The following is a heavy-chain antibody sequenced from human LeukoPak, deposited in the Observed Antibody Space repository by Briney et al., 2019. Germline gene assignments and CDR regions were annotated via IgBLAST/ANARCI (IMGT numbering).Heavy chain of an antibody. CDR2: ISGSGGST. D-gene: IGHD1-14*01. J-gene: IGHJ4*02. CDR3: AKADSARGVTLKTTIDY. Sequence: PGGSLRLSCAASGFTFSSYAMSWVRQARGKGLEGVSVISGSGGSTYYADSLKGRCTISRDNSKNTLYLQMNSLRGEDTAVYYCAKADSARGVTLKTTIDYWGQGTLVTVSS. CDR1: GFTFSSYA. V-gene: IGHV3-23*01.